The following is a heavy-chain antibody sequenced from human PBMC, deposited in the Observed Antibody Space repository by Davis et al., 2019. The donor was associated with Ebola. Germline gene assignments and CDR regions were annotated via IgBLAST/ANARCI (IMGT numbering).Heavy chain of an antibody. D-gene: IGHD6-19*01. Sequence: GGSLRLSCAASGFTFSSYGMHWVRQAPGKGLEWVAVISYDGSNKYYADSVKGRFTISRDNAKNSLYLQMNSLRAEDTAVYYCARDGAVAGMRWFDPWGQGTLVTVSS. CDR3: ARDGAVAGMRWFDP. CDR2: ISYDGSNK. V-gene: IGHV3-30*03. J-gene: IGHJ5*02. CDR1: GFTFSSYG.